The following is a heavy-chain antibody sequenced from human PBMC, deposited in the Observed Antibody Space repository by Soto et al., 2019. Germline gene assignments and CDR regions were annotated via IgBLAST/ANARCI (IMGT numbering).Heavy chain of an antibody. V-gene: IGHV1-69*02. J-gene: IGHJ4*02. CDR2: IIPILGIA. D-gene: IGHD6-19*01. Sequence: QVQLVQSGAEVKKPGSSVKVSCKASGGTFSSYTISWVRQAPGQGLEWMGSIIPILGIANDAQKFQARVTITADKSPSTAYMELSSLRSEDTAVYYCASSLGGWAPSFDYWGQGTLVTVSS. CDR3: ASSLGGWAPSFDY. CDR1: GGTFSSYT.